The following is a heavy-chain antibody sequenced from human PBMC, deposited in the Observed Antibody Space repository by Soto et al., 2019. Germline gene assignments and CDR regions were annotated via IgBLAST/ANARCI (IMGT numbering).Heavy chain of an antibody. CDR3: ARDEGYDFWSGLDP. V-gene: IGHV3-21*01. CDR2: ISSSSSYI. Sequence: EVQLVESGGGLVKPGGSLRPSCAASGFTFSSYSMNWVRQAPGKGLEWVSSISSSSSYIYYADSVKGRFTISRDNAKNSLYLQMNSLRAEDTAVYYCARDEGYDFWSGLDPWGQGTLVTVSS. J-gene: IGHJ5*02. D-gene: IGHD3-3*01. CDR1: GFTFSSYS.